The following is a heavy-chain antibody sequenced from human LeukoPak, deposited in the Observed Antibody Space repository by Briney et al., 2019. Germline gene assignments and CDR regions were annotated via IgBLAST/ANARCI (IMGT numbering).Heavy chain of an antibody. D-gene: IGHD3-22*01. V-gene: IGHV4-59*11. CDR2: IHYSGRP. Sequence: SETLSLTCTVSGGSISGHYWTWIRQPPGKGLEWIGQIHYSGRPDYNPSLKSRVTISVDTSKNQLSLRLSSVTAADTAVYYCARDGGSRGYYFFDYWGQGTLVTVSS. CDR3: ARDGGSRGYYFFDY. CDR1: GGSISGHY. J-gene: IGHJ4*02.